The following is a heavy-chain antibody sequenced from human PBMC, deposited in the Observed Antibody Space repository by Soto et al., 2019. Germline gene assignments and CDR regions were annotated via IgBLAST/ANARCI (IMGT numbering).Heavy chain of an antibody. J-gene: IGHJ4*02. V-gene: IGHV4-31*03. CDR3: ARGVVRGVPTL. D-gene: IGHD3-10*01. Sequence: QVQLQESGPGLVKPSQTLSLTCTVSGGSISSGGYYWSWIRQHPGKGLEWIGYIYYSGSTFYNPALKSXXTXSXATSKNPFSLKLSSVTAADTAVYYCARGVVRGVPTLWGQGTLVTVSS. CDR2: IYYSGST. CDR1: GGSISSGGYY.